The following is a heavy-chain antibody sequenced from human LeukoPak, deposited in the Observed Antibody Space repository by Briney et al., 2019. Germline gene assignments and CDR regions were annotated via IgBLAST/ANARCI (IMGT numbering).Heavy chain of an antibody. V-gene: IGHV5-51*01. CDR3: ARHPGHDGGTGGY. CDR1: GYSFAYYW. D-gene: IGHD1-1*01. Sequence: GESLKISCKGSGYSFAYYWIGWVRQMPGKGLEWMGIIHPGDSDTRYSPSFQGQVTISADKSISTAYLQWSSLKASDTAMYYCARHPGHDGGTGGYWGQGTLVTVSS. CDR2: IHPGDSDT. J-gene: IGHJ4*02.